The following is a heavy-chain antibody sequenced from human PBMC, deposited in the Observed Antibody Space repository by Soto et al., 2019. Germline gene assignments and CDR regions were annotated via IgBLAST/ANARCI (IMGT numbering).Heavy chain of an antibody. CDR1: GYTFTGYG. J-gene: IGHJ4*02. CDR3: ARDRFGEKVSGYFDY. Sequence: QVQLVQSGAEVKKPGASVKVSCKASGYTFTGYGISWVRQAPGQGLEWMGWISAYNGNTNYAQKLQGRVTMTTDTSTSTAYMELRSLRSDDTAVYYCARDRFGEKVSGYFDYWGQGTLVTVSS. V-gene: IGHV1-18*01. CDR2: ISAYNGNT. D-gene: IGHD3-10*01.